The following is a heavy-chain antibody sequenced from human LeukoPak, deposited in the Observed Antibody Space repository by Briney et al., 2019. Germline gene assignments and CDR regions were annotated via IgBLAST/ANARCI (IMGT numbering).Heavy chain of an antibody. V-gene: IGHV4-4*07. D-gene: IGHD3-3*02. CDR3: ARVGFLEWSDAFDI. CDR1: GGSISSYY. CDR2: IYTSGST. J-gene: IGHJ3*02. Sequence: SETLSLTCTVSGGSISSYYWSWIRQPPGKGLEWIGRIYTSGSTNYNPSLKSRVTMSVDTSKNQFSLKLSSVTAADTAVYYCARVGFLEWSDAFDIWGQGTMVTVSS.